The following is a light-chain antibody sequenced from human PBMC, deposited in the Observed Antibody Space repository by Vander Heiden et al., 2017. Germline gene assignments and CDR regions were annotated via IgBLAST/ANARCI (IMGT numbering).Light chain of an antibody. CDR1: SSNSGSRT. Sequence: HSVLTPPPSASGTPGQRVPICCSGSSSNSGSRTVNWYQHLPATASKLVVYGNNQRASGVPDRNSASKSGTAASLAVSGLQSEDEADYYCSAWDNSLNAWVFGGGTKLTVL. J-gene: IGLJ3*02. V-gene: IGLV1-44*01. CDR3: SAWDNSLNAWV. CDR2: GNN.